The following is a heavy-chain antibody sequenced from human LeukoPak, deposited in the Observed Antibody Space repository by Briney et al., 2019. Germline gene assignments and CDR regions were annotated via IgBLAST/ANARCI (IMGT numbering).Heavy chain of an antibody. D-gene: IGHD5-12*01. J-gene: IGHJ4*02. CDR2: IYSGGTT. CDR3: ARDLGSGFDLGDY. Sequence: GGSLRLSCAASGFTVSSNYMSWVRQAPGKGLEWVSVIYSGGTTYYADSVKGRFTISRDNSKNTLYLQMNSLRAEDTVVYYCARDLGSGFDLGDYWGQGTLATVSS. CDR1: GFTVSSNY. V-gene: IGHV3-53*01.